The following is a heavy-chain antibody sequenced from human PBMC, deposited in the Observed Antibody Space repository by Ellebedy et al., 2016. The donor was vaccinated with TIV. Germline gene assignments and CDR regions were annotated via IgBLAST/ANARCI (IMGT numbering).Heavy chain of an antibody. CDR1: GYSLNQLA. J-gene: IGHJ4*02. CDR2: FDLEDGEM. Sequence: AASVKVSCKVSGYSLNQLATHWVRQAPGQGLEWIGGFDLEDGEMFYAQKFQGRVTMTEDASTSTAYMELSGLRSEDTAMYYCARVQPHYFDYWGQGTQVTVSS. D-gene: IGHD2-2*01. CDR3: ARVQPHYFDY. V-gene: IGHV1-24*01.